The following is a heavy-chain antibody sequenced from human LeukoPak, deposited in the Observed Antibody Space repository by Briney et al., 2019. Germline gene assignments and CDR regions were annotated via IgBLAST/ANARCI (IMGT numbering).Heavy chain of an antibody. CDR2: ISYDGSNK. CDR1: GFTFSSYG. D-gene: IGHD6-6*01. J-gene: IGHJ4*02. V-gene: IGHV3-30*18. CDR3: AKDRVAAQFDY. Sequence: KPGGSLRLSCAASGFTFSSYGMHWVRQAPGKGPEWVAVISYDGSNKYYADSVKGRFTISRDNSKNTLYLQMNSLRAEDTAVYYCAKDRVAAQFDYWGQGTLVTVSS.